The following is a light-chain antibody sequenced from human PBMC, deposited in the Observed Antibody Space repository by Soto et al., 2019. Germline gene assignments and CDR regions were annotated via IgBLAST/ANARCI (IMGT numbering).Light chain of an antibody. CDR1: TSDVGSYDL. V-gene: IGLV2-23*01. J-gene: IGLJ1*01. CDR2: EGS. Sequence: QSVLTQPASVSGSPGQSVTISCTGTTSDVGSYDLVSWYQHHPGKAPKLIIYEGSKRPSGVSHRFSGSKSGNTASLTISGLQAEDEADYYCCSYAGSSALYVFGIGTKLTVL. CDR3: CSYAGSSALYV.